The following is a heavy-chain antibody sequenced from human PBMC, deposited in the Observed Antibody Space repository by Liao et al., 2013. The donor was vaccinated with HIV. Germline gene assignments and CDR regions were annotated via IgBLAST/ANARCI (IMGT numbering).Heavy chain of an antibody. CDR1: GDSISRYGNF. CDR3: ARARRHSVPDI. J-gene: IGHJ3*01. Sequence: QLQLQESGPGLVKSSETLSLICNISGDSISRYGNFWTWIRQPPGKGLEWIGSMSNRGTTFYGLSLRSRVSISRDMSTNQFFLSLISVTAADTAVYFCARARRHSVPDIWGQGQSSPS. D-gene: IGHD5/OR15-5a*01. V-gene: IGHV4-39*07. CDR2: MSNRGTT.